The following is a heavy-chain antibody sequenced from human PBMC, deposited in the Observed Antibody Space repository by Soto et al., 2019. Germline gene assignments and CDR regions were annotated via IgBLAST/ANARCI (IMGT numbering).Heavy chain of an antibody. D-gene: IGHD3-22*01. V-gene: IGHV3-23*01. CDR2: IGDSDGST. J-gene: IGHJ3*02. CDR1: GFTFSSYA. CDR3: AKVKVVDDSSGYYLEAFDI. Sequence: EVQLLESGGGLVQPGGSLRLSCAVSGFTFSSYAMNWVRQAPGKGLEWVSTIGDSDGSTHYADSVKGRFTISRDNSKNTLYLQMNSLRAEDTAIYYCAKVKVVDDSSGYYLEAFDIWGQGTMVTVSS.